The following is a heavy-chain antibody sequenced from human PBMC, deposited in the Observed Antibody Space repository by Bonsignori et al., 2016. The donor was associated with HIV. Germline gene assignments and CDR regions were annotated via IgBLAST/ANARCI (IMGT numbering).Heavy chain of an antibody. CDR3: ARSNSGDY. J-gene: IGHJ4*02. Sequence: WVRQAPGQGLEWMGWMNPNSGNTGYAQKFQGRVTMTRNTSISTAYMELSSLRSEDTAVYYCARSNSGDYWGQGTLVTVSS. CDR2: MNPNSGNT. D-gene: IGHD1-1*01. V-gene: IGHV1-8*01.